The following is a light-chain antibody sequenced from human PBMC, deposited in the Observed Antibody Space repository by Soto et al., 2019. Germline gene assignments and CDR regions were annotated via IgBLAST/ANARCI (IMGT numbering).Light chain of an antibody. Sequence: EIVLTQSPGTLSLSPGERATLSCRASQSVSSSYLAWYQQQPGQAPRLLIYGASSRATGIPERFSGSGSGTDFTLTISRLEPEDFAVYYCQQYGSSPRTFGQGTKVEIK. V-gene: IGKV3-20*01. CDR3: QQYGSSPRT. J-gene: IGKJ1*01. CDR1: QSVSSSY. CDR2: GAS.